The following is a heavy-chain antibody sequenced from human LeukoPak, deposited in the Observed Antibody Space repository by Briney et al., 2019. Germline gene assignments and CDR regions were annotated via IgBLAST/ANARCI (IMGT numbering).Heavy chain of an antibody. D-gene: IGHD6-13*01. CDR3: ARGRSSWYDLDY. J-gene: IGHJ4*02. Sequence: ASVKVSCKASGYRFTGYYMHWVRQAPGQGLEWMGRINPNSGGTNYAQKFQGRVTMTRDTSISTAYMELSRLRSDDTAVYYCARGRSSWYDLDYWGQGTLVTVSS. V-gene: IGHV1-2*06. CDR1: GYRFTGYY. CDR2: INPNSGGT.